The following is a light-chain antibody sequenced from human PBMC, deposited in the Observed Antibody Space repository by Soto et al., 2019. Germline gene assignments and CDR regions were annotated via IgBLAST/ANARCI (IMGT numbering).Light chain of an antibody. CDR1: QSVTNTY. CDR3: NLSQR. V-gene: IGKV3-20*01. CDR2: GAS. Sequence: ESVSTQSPGTLSLSPGERATLSCRASQSVTNTYLAWYQHKPGQAPRLLIYGASSRASGIPDRFSGSGSGTLFPPPISRLVPEAAAVYTCNLSQRFGQGT. J-gene: IGKJ1*01.